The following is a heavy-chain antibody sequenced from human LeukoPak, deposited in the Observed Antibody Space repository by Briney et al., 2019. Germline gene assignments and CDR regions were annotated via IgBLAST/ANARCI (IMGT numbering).Heavy chain of an antibody. D-gene: IGHD6-19*01. CDR3: ARAVAGGRFDY. J-gene: IGHJ4*02. CDR2: ISSSSSYI. CDR1: GFTFSSYS. Sequence: GGSLRLSCAASGFTFSSYSMNWVRQAPGKGLEWVSYISSSSSYIYYADSVKGRFTISRDNAKNSLYLQMNSLRAEDTAVYYCARAVAGGRFDYWGQGALVTVSS. V-gene: IGHV3-21*01.